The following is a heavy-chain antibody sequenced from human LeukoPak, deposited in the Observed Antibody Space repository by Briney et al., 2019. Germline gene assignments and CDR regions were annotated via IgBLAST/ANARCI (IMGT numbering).Heavy chain of an antibody. J-gene: IGHJ4*02. D-gene: IGHD1-1*01. V-gene: IGHV3-23*01. CDR1: GFTFSSYA. CDR2: ISGSGGSI. CDR3: ASLAAGEQPPGG. Sequence: PGGSLRLSCAASGFTFSSYAMSWVRQAPGKGLEWVSAISGSGGSIYYADSVKGRFTISRDNSKSTLYLQMNSLRAEDTAVYYCASLAAGEQPPGGWGQGTLVTVSS.